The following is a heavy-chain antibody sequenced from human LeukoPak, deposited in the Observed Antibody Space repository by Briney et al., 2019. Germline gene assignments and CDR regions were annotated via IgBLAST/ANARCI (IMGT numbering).Heavy chain of an antibody. CDR2: INCNSGGT. Sequence: ASVKVSCKASGYTFTGYYMHRVRQAPGQGLEWMGWINCNSGGTNYAQNFQGRVTMTRDTSISTAYMELTSLRSDDTAVYYCARIGGSGYTYGTFDYWGQGTLVTVSS. CDR3: ARIGGSGYTYGTFDY. CDR1: GYTFTGYY. D-gene: IGHD5-18*01. J-gene: IGHJ4*02. V-gene: IGHV1-2*02.